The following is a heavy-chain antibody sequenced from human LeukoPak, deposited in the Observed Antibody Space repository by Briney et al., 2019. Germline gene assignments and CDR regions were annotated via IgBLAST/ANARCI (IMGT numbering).Heavy chain of an antibody. CDR2: INTNTGNP. Sequence: GASVKVSCKASGYTFTSYGISWVRQAPGQGLEWMGWINTNTGNPTYAQGFTGRFVFSLDTSVSTAYLQISSLKAEDTAVYYCARDLQTYYDFWSGYQAFDYWGQGTLVTVSS. V-gene: IGHV7-4-1*02. CDR1: GYTFTSYG. D-gene: IGHD3-3*01. CDR3: ARDLQTYYDFWSGYQAFDY. J-gene: IGHJ4*02.